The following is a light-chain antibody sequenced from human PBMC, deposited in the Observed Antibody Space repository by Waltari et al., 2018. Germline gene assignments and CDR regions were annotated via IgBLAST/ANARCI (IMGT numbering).Light chain of an antibody. CDR3: NSYTGSSSWV. CDR2: DVS. Sequence: QSALTQPASTSGSPGQSITISSTGASGDVGFYNSVPWYQQHPGKAPRLIIYDVSERPSGVSNRFSGSKSGNTASLTISGLQAEDEADYYCNSYTGSSSWVFGGGTKLTVL. CDR1: SGDVGFYNS. V-gene: IGLV2-14*03. J-gene: IGLJ3*02.